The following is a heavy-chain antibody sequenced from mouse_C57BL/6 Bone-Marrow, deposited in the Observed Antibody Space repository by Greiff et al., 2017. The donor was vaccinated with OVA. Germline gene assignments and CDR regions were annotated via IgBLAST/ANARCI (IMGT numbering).Heavy chain of an antibody. CDR3: ARKGGGSSSFDY. V-gene: IGHV1-19*01. D-gene: IGHD1-1*01. CDR1: GYTFTDYY. J-gene: IGHJ2*01. CDR2: INPYNGGT. Sequence: EVKLQESGPVLVKPGASVKMSCKASGYTFTDYYMNWVKQSHGKSLEWIGVINPYNGGTSYNQKFKGKATLTVDKSSSTAYMELNSLTSEDSAVYYCARKGGGSSSFDYWGQGTTLTVSS.